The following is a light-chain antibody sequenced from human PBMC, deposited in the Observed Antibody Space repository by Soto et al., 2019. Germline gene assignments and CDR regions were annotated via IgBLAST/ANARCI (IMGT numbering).Light chain of an antibody. CDR3: QKYNSAHGST. Sequence: DIQMTQSPSSLSASVGDRVTITCRASQGISNYLAWYQQKPGKVPKLLIYAASTLQSGVPSRFSGSGSGTDFTLTISSLQPEDVATYYCQKYNSAHGSTFGPGTKVDIK. CDR2: AAS. V-gene: IGKV1-27*01. CDR1: QGISNY. J-gene: IGKJ3*01.